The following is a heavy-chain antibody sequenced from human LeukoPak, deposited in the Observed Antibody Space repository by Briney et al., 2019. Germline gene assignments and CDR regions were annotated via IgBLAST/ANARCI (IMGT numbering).Heavy chain of an antibody. V-gene: IGHV4-59*01. D-gene: IGHD3-22*01. J-gene: IGHJ4*02. CDR2: IYYSGST. Sequence: SETLSLTCTVSGGSISSYYWSWIRQPPGKGLEWIGYIYYSGSTNYNPSLKSRVTISVDTSKNQFSLKLSSVTAADMAVYYCARNYYDSSGYYRPIFDYWGQGTLVTVSS. CDR1: GGSISSYY. CDR3: ARNYYDSSGYYRPIFDY.